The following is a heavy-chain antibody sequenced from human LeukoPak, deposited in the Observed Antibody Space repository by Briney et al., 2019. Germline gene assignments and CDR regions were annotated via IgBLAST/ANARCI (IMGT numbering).Heavy chain of an antibody. CDR1: GGTFSSYA. D-gene: IGHD3-10*01. V-gene: IGHV1-18*01. CDR2: ISAYNGNT. J-gene: IGHJ5*02. Sequence: ASVKVSCKASGGTFSSYAISWVRQAPGQGLEWMGWISAYNGNTNYAQKLQGRVTMTTDTSTSTAYMELRSLRSDDTAVYYCARPRGSGSYVWFDPWGQGTLVTVSS. CDR3: ARPRGSGSYVWFDP.